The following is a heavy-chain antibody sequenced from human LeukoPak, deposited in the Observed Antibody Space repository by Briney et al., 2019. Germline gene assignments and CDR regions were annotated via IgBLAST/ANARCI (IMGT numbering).Heavy chain of an antibody. CDR2: VYYSGST. J-gene: IGHJ4*02. D-gene: IGHD1-26*01. Sequence: KPSETLSLTCTVSGGSISSSDYYWGWIRQSPEKGLEWIGTVYYSGSTYYNPSLQSRVTISVDTPNNQFSLRLSSVTAADTAVYYCARHGPGGSYYSLDYWGQGTLVTVSS. CDR1: GGSISSSDYY. V-gene: IGHV4-39*01. CDR3: ARHGPGGSYYSLDY.